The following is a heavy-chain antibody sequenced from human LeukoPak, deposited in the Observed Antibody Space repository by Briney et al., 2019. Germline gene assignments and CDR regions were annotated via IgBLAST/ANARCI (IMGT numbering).Heavy chain of an antibody. CDR1: GYTFTSYD. D-gene: IGHD3-10*01. Sequence: GASVKVSCKASGYTFTSYDINWVRQATGQGLEWMGWMNPNSGNTGYAQKFQGRVTMTRNTSISTAYMELSSLRAEDTAVYYCARDHRGSGSRYYYYYMDVWGKGTTVTISS. CDR3: ARDHRGSGSRYYYYYMDV. V-gene: IGHV1-8*01. J-gene: IGHJ6*03. CDR2: MNPNSGNT.